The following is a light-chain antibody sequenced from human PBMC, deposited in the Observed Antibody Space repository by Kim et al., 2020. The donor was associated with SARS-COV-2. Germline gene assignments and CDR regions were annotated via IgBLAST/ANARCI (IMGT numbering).Light chain of an antibody. CDR3: LQRSNWPPVT. V-gene: IGKV3-11*01. CDR2: DAS. Sequence: SPGERATLSCRARQSVSSYLAWYQQKPGQAPRLLIYDASNRATGIPARFSGSGSGTDFTLTISSLEPEDFAVYYCLQRSNWPPVTFGGGTKVDIK. CDR1: QSVSSY. J-gene: IGKJ4*01.